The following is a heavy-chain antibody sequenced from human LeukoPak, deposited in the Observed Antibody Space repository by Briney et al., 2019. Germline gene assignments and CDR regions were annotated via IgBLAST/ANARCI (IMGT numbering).Heavy chain of an antibody. CDR1: GYTLTELS. D-gene: IGHD3-10*01. CDR2: INTNTGNP. J-gene: IGHJ5*02. CDR3: ARPAERYYYGPAGWFDP. Sequence: ASVKVSCKVSGYTLTELSMHWVRQAPGQGLEWMGWINTNTGNPTYAQGFTGRFVFSLDTSVSTAYLQISSLKAEDTAVYYCARPAERYYYGPAGWFDPWGQGTLVTVSS. V-gene: IGHV7-4-1*02.